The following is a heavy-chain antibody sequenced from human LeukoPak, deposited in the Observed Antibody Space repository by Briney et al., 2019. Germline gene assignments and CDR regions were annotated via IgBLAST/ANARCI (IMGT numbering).Heavy chain of an antibody. D-gene: IGHD1-26*01. Sequence: SETLSLTCSVSGGSISSYYWTWIRQPPGKGLEWIGNIYYSGSTNYNPSLKTRVTISVDTSKIQFSLNLSSVTAADTAVYYCARGSYSGSYYYYGMDVWGQGTTVTVSS. CDR2: IYYSGST. V-gene: IGHV4-59*01. J-gene: IGHJ6*02. CDR3: ARGSYSGSYYYYGMDV. CDR1: GGSISSYY.